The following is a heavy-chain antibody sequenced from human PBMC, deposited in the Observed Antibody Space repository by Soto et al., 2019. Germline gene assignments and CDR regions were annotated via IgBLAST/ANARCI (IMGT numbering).Heavy chain of an antibody. CDR3: VKDNGGRYFDWFGNIDY. D-gene: IGHD3-9*01. V-gene: IGHV3-64D*08. CDR2: ISSNGGST. Sequence: GGSLRLSCSASGFTFSSYAMHWVRQAPGKGLEYVSAISSNGGSTYYADSVKGRFTISRDNSKNTLYLQMSSLRAEDTAVYYCVKDNGGRYFDWFGNIDYWGQGTLVTVSA. J-gene: IGHJ4*02. CDR1: GFTFSSYA.